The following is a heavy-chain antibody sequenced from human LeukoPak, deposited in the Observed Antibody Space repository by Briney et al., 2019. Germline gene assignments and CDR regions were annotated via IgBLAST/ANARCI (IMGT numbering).Heavy chain of an antibody. D-gene: IGHD3-10*01. V-gene: IGHV1-2*02. Sequence: GASVKVSCKASGYTFTGYYMHWVRQAPGQGLEWMGWINPNSGGTNYAQKFQGRVTMTRDTSISTAYMELSRLRSDDTAVYYCARLEPPLLWFGDLNGFDPWGQGTLVTVSS. CDR3: ARLEPPLLWFGDLNGFDP. CDR1: GYTFTGYY. CDR2: INPNSGGT. J-gene: IGHJ5*02.